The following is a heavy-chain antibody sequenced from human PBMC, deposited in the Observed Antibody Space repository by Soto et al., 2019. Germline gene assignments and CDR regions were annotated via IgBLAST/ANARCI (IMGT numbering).Heavy chain of an antibody. CDR3: ARAARASDHNIDF. Sequence: EVQLVESWGGLVQPGGSLRLSCAASGFTFSIYDMHWVRQPKGNGLEWVSAIGTAGNTYYPDSVKGSFTISRENAKNSLYLQLNRLRVGDTAVYYCARAARASDHNIDFWGQGTLVTVSS. V-gene: IGHV3-13*01. CDR1: GFTFSIYD. J-gene: IGHJ4*02. CDR2: IGTAGNT.